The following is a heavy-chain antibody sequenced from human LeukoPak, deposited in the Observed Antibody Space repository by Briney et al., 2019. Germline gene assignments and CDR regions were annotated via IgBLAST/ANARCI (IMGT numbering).Heavy chain of an antibody. V-gene: IGHV3-23*01. CDR3: ARDCGICSDDSGY. Sequence: GGSLRLSCAASGFTFSSSAMSWVRQAPGKGLEWVSSISGSGSGGSTYYADSVKGRFTISRDNAKNSLYLQMNSLRAEDTAVYYCARDCGICSDDSGYWGQGTLVTVSS. CDR2: ISGSGSGGST. CDR1: GFTFSSSA. D-gene: IGHD2-8*02. J-gene: IGHJ4*02.